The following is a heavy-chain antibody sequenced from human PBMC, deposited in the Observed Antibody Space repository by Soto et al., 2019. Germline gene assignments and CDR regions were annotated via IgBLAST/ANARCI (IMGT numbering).Heavy chain of an antibody. J-gene: IGHJ5*02. D-gene: IGHD5-18*01. CDR3: ARVEYSYGYWFDP. V-gene: IGHV4-39*07. Sequence: SETLSLTCTVSGGSISSSSYYWGWIRQPPGKGLEWIGSIYYSGSTYYNPSLRSRVTISVDTSKNQFSLKLSSVTAADTAVYYCARVEYSYGYWFDPWGLGTLVTVSS. CDR1: GGSISSSSYY. CDR2: IYYSGST.